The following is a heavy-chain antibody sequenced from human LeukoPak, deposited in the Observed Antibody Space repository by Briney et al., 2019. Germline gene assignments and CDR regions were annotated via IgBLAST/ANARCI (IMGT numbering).Heavy chain of an antibody. J-gene: IGHJ6*03. CDR2: VNPSGGST. CDR1: GYTFTSYY. D-gene: IGHD3-3*01. CDR3: ARDGSRSGVKKYYYMDV. V-gene: IGHV1-46*01. Sequence: ASVKVSCKASGYTFTSYYMHWVRQAPGQGLEWMGIVNPSGGSTSYAQKFQGRVTMTRDTSTSTVYMELSSLRSEDTAVYYCARDGSRSGVKKYYYMDVWGKGTTVTVSS.